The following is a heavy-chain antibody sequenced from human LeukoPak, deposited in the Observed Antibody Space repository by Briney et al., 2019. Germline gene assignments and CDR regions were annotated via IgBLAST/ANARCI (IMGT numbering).Heavy chain of an antibody. CDR3: ARTYCSGGSCHFDY. V-gene: IGHV4-59*08. D-gene: IGHD2-15*01. Sequence: SETLSLTCTVSGGSIRSYYWSWIRQPPGKGLEWVGYIFYSGTTDSNPSLKSRVTISVDTSKNQFSLKISSVTAADTAVYYCARTYCSGGSCHFDYWGQGTLVTVSS. CDR2: IFYSGTT. CDR1: GGSIRSYY. J-gene: IGHJ4*02.